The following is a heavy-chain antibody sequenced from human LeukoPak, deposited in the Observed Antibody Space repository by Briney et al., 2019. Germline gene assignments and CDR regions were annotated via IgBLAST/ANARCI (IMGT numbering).Heavy chain of an antibody. CDR3: VGLGENY. V-gene: IGHV3-7*02. CDR2: INQRGREK. CDR1: GFTFRRYW. Sequence: GGSLRLSCAASGFTFRRYWMSWARQASGKGLEWVANINQRGREKYYVDSVKGLFTISGDNAKNSLYLQMNSLRAEDTAVYYCVGLGENYWGQGTLVTASA. D-gene: IGHD3-10*01. J-gene: IGHJ4*02.